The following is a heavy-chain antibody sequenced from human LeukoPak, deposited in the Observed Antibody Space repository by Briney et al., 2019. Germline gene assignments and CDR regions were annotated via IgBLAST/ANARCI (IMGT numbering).Heavy chain of an antibody. J-gene: IGHJ4*02. V-gene: IGHV1-69*05. CDR2: IIPIFGTA. CDR1: GYTFTGYY. Sequence: ASVKVSCKASGYTFTGYYMHWVRQAPGQGLEWMGGIIPIFGTANYAQKFQGRVTITTDESTSTAYMELSSLRSEDTAVYYCARGPYWGQGTLVTVSS. CDR3: ARGPY.